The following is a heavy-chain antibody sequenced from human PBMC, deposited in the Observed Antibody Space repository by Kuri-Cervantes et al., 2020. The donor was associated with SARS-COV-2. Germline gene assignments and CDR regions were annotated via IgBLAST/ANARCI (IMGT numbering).Heavy chain of an antibody. V-gene: IGHV1-2*02. J-gene: IGHJ3*02. CDR2: INPNSGGT. Sequence: ASVKVSCKASGYTFTGYYMHWVRQAPGQGLEWMGWINPNSGGTNSAQKFQGRVTVTEDTSTDTAHMELSSLRSEDTAMYYCATGVPTRRFGEELKNDAFDIWGQGTTVTDSS. CDR3: ATGVPTRRFGEELKNDAFDI. D-gene: IGHD3-10*01. CDR1: GYTFTGYY.